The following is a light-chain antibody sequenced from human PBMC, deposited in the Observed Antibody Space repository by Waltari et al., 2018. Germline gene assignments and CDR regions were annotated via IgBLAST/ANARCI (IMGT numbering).Light chain of an antibody. CDR3: QQYDDPAYT. Sequence: DIQMTQSPSSLSASVGDRVTITCQASQDISNYLNWYQQKPGKAPKVLIYDASSLETGAPSRFSGGGSGTQFTLTISSLQPEDIATYYCQQYDDPAYTFGQGTKLEIK. CDR2: DAS. V-gene: IGKV1-33*01. CDR1: QDISNY. J-gene: IGKJ2*01.